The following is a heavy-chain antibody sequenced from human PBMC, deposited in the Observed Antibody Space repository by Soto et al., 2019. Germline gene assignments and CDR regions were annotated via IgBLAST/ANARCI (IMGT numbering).Heavy chain of an antibody. Sequence: SETLSLTCAVSCGSISSGGYSWNWIRQPPGKGLEWIGNIYHSGSTYYNASLKSRVTISVDRSKNQFSLKLSSVTAADTAVYYCGRGDYANAFDIWGQGTMVTVS. V-gene: IGHV4-30-2*01. CDR3: GRGDYANAFDI. J-gene: IGHJ3*02. CDR1: CGSISSGGYS. D-gene: IGHD4-17*01. CDR2: IYHSGST.